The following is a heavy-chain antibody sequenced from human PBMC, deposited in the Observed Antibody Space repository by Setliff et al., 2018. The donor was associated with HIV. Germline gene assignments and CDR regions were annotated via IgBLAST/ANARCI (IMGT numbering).Heavy chain of an antibody. CDR1: GDSISSYY. CDR3: ARGPPGYSSGWYDGSLGYMDV. V-gene: IGHV4-59*01. J-gene: IGHJ6*03. D-gene: IGHD6-19*01. CDR2: IYYSGST. Sequence: PSETLSLTCTVSGDSISSYYWSWIRQPPGKGLEWIGYIYYSGSTNYNPSLKSRVTISVDTSKNHLSLKLSSVTAADTAVYYCARGPPGYSSGWYDGSLGYMDVWGKGTTVTVSS.